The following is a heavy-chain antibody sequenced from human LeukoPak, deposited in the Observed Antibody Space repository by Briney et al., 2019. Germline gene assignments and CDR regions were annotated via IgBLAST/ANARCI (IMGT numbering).Heavy chain of an antibody. CDR2: IYYSGST. J-gene: IGHJ4*02. CDR3: ASPREGYLGHFFDY. V-gene: IGHV4-39*01. D-gene: IGHD3-16*01. CDR1: GGSISSSSYY. Sequence: SETLSLTCTVSGGSISSSSYYWGWIRQPPGKGLEWIGSIYYSGSTYYNPSLKSRVTISVDTSKNQFSLKLSSVTAADTAVYYCASPREGYLGHFFDYWGQGTLVTVSS.